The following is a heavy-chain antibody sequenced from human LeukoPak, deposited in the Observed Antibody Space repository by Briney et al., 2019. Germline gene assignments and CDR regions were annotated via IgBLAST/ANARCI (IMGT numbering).Heavy chain of an antibody. CDR3: ARGYCSTTTCRKFDY. J-gene: IGHJ4*02. Sequence: GESLKISCKGSGYSFTNYWIGWVRQMPGKGLEWMGIIYPGDSYARYNPSFQGQVTISADKSVSTAYLQWSSLKASDTAMYYCARGYCSTTTCRKFDYWGQGTLVTVSS. CDR2: IYPGDSYA. V-gene: IGHV5-51*01. CDR1: GYSFTNYW. D-gene: IGHD2-2*01.